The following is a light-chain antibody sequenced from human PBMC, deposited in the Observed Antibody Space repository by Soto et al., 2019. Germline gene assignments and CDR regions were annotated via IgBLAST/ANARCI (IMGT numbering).Light chain of an antibody. CDR3: QQYGLSPHT. V-gene: IGKV3-20*01. CDR1: QGVSSSY. J-gene: IGKJ2*01. Sequence: EIVLTQSPGTLSLSPGEKATLSCRASQGVSSSYLARYQQKPGQAPRLLIYAVSSRATGIPDRFSGSGSGADFTLSINRLEPEDFGVYYCQQYGLSPHTFGRGIKLEIK. CDR2: AVS.